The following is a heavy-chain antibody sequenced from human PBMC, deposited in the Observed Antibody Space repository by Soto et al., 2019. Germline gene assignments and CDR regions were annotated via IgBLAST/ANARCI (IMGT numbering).Heavy chain of an antibody. J-gene: IGHJ6*02. CDR1: GFTFSSYS. Sequence: VQLVESGGGLVKPGGSLRLSCAASGFTFSSYSMNWVRQAPGKGLEWVSSISSSSSYIYYADSVKGRFTISRDNAKNSLYLQMNSLRAEDTAVYYCARDNYDILTGYYKADYYYYGMDVWGQGTTVTVSS. CDR2: ISSSSSYI. D-gene: IGHD3-9*01. CDR3: ARDNYDILTGYYKADYYYYGMDV. V-gene: IGHV3-21*01.